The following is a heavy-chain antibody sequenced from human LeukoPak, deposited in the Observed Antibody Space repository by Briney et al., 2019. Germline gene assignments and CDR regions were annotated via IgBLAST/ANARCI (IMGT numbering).Heavy chain of an antibody. V-gene: IGHV3-21*01. J-gene: IGHJ4*02. Sequence: GGSLRVSCAVSGFTFSSYSMNWVRQAPGKGLEWVSSISSSSSYIYYADSVKGRFTTSRDNAKNSLYLEMNSLRAEDTAVYYCARAYCSGGSCYPFDYWGQGTLVTVSS. CDR3: ARAYCSGGSCYPFDY. D-gene: IGHD2-15*01. CDR1: GFTFSSYS. CDR2: ISSSSSYI.